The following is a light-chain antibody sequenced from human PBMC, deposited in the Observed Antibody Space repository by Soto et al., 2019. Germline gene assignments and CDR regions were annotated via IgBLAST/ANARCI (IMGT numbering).Light chain of an antibody. CDR2: KAS. J-gene: IGKJ2*01. CDR3: QQYQSSSYT. CDR1: QSISSW. Sequence: DIQMTQSPSTLSASVGDRVTITCRASQSISSWLAWYQQKPGKAPKVLIHKASTLESGVPSRFSGSGSGTEFTLTISSLQSEDFATYYCQQYQSSSYTFGQGTKLDIK. V-gene: IGKV1-5*03.